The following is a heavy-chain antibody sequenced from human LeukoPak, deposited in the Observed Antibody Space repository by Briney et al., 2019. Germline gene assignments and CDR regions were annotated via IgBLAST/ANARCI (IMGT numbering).Heavy chain of an antibody. CDR3: AKLTPY. CDR1: GFTFSSSA. D-gene: IGHD3-9*01. V-gene: IGHV3-23*01. CDR2: IIVSGDNT. Sequence: PGGSLRLFCAASGFTFSSSAMSWVRQAPGKGLEWVSSIIVSGDNTYYTDSVQGRFTISRDNFKTTLYLQMNSLRPEDTAIYYCAKLTPYWGQGTLVTLSS. J-gene: IGHJ4*02.